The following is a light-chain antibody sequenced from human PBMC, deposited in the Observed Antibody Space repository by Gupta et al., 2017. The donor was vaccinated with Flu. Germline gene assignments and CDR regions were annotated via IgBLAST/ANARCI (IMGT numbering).Light chain of an antibody. CDR2: AAS. CDR1: QNIATY. J-gene: IGKJ2*03. CDR3: QQSYSTPMDS. Sequence: DIQMTQSPSSLSASVGDRVTITCRASQNIATYLNWYQQKPGKAPELLIYAASALQSGVPSRFSGSGSGTDFTLTISSLQPEDFATYFCQQSYSTPMDSFGQGTKLEIK. V-gene: IGKV1-39*01.